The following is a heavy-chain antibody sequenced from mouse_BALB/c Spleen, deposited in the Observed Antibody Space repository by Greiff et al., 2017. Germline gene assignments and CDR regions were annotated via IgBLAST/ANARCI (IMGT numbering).Heavy chain of an antibody. CDR1: GFTFSDYY. CDR2: ISDGGSYT. CDR3: ARGYGKSWFAY. J-gene: IGHJ3*01. D-gene: IGHD2-1*01. Sequence: EVKLVESGGGLVKPGGSLKLSCAASGFTFSDYYMYWVRQTPEKRLEWVATISDGGSYTYYPDSVKGQFTISRDNAKNNLYLQMSSLKSEDTAMYYCARGYGKSWFAYWGQGTLVTVSA. V-gene: IGHV5-4*02.